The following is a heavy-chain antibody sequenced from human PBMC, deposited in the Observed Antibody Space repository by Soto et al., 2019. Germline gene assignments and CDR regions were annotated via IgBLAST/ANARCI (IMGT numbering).Heavy chain of an antibody. Sequence: PGGSLRLSCAASGFTFSIYGMHWVRQAPGKGLEWVAVIWYDGSNKYYADSVKGRFTISRDNSKDTLYLQMNSLRAEDTAVYYCAKEALVDTAMDTTGVDAFDIWGQGTMVTVSS. V-gene: IGHV3-33*06. J-gene: IGHJ3*02. CDR3: AKEALVDTAMDTTGVDAFDI. CDR2: IWYDGSNK. D-gene: IGHD5-18*01. CDR1: GFTFSIYG.